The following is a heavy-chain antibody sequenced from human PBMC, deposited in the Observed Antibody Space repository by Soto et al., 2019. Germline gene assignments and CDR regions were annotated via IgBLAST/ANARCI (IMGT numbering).Heavy chain of an antibody. V-gene: IGHV4-31*03. J-gene: IGHJ5*02. D-gene: IGHD2-15*01. Sequence: SETLSLTGTVSGGSISSGGYYWSWIRQHPGRGLEWIGYIYYNGNTYYNPSLKSRVTVSVDTSKNQFSLNVRSVTAADTAVYYCARCSLVVIPVPGFDPWGQGTLVTVSS. CDR2: IYYNGNT. CDR1: GGSISSGGYY. CDR3: ARCSLVVIPVPGFDP.